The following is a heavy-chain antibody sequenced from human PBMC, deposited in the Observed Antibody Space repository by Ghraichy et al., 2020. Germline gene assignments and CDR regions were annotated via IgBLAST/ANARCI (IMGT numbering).Heavy chain of an antibody. Sequence: GGSLRLSCAASGFTFSDHYMDWVRQAPGKGLEWVGRTRNKANSYTTEYAASVKGRFTISRDDSKNSLYLQMNSLKTEDTAVYYCARALYGSGSYYFDYWGQGTLVTVSS. V-gene: IGHV3-72*01. CDR1: GFTFSDHY. D-gene: IGHD3-10*01. CDR3: ARALYGSGSYYFDY. CDR2: TRNKANSYTT. J-gene: IGHJ4*02.